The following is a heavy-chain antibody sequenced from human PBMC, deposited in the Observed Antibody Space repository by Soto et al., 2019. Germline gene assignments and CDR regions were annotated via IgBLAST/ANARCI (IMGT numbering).Heavy chain of an antibody. J-gene: IGHJ4*02. CDR2: MNPNSGNT. CDR1: GYTFTSYD. V-gene: IGHV1-8*01. Sequence: QLQLVQSGAEVKNPGASVKVSCMASGYTFTSYDINWVRQATGQGLEWMGWMNPNSGNTGYTQKFQGRVTMTRSTSISTAYMELSSMRYEETAVYYCARGSSGWYDYWGQGTLVTVSS. CDR3: ARGSSGWYDY. D-gene: IGHD6-19*01.